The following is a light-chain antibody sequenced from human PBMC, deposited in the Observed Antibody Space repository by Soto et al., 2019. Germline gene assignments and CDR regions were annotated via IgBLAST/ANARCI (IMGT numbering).Light chain of an antibody. Sequence: DILMTQSPDSLAVSLGERATINCKSSQSVLYSSNNNHYLAWYQQKPGQPPKLLIYWASTRESGVPDRFSGSESGTDFTLTISSLQAEDVAVYYCQQHYSTPPWTFGQGTKVDIK. V-gene: IGKV4-1*01. CDR3: QQHYSTPPWT. CDR2: WAS. J-gene: IGKJ1*01. CDR1: QSVLYSSNNNHY.